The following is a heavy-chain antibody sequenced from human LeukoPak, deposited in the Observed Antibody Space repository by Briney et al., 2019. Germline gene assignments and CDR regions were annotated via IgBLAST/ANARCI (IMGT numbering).Heavy chain of an antibody. D-gene: IGHD3-3*01. V-gene: IGHV4-34*01. Sequence: PSETLSLTCAVYGGSFSGYYWSWIRQPPGKGLEWIGEINHSGSTNYNPSLKSRVTISVDTSKNQFSLKLSSVTAADTAVYYCARHENVLRFLEWFPDYFDYWGQGTLVTVSS. CDR2: INHSGST. J-gene: IGHJ4*02. CDR3: ARHENVLRFLEWFPDYFDY. CDR1: GGSFSGYY.